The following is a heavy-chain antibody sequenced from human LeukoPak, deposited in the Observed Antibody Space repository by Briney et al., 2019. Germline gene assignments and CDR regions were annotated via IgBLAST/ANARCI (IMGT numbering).Heavy chain of an antibody. J-gene: IGHJ3*02. CDR3: SRDGGEGGNSAFDI. CDR2: IRRGANSYTT. CDR1: GFTFSDYI. V-gene: IGHV3-72*01. D-gene: IGHD3-16*01. Sequence: PGGSLRLSCAASGFTFSDYILDWVRQAPGKGLEWVGRIRRGANSYTTEYAASVKRRFTISRDDSKNSLYLHMNSLKTEDTAVYHCSRDGGEGGNSAFDIWGQGTMVTVSS.